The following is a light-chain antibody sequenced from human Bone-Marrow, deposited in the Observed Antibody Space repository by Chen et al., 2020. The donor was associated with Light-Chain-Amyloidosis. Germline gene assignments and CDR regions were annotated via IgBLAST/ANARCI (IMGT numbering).Light chain of an antibody. V-gene: IGLV3-21*02. CDR3: QVWDRSSDRPG. CDR2: DDS. Sequence: SYVLTQPSSVSVAPGQTATIACGGNNIGSTSVHWYQQTPGQAPLLVVYDDSDRPSGIPGRLSGSNSGNTATQTISRVEAGDEADYYCQVWDRSSDRPGFGGGTKLTVL. CDR1: NIGSTS. J-gene: IGLJ3*02.